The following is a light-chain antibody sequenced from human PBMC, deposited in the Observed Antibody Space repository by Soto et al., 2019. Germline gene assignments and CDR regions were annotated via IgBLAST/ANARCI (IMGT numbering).Light chain of an antibody. CDR2: EAS. CDR3: QQRHTWPTT. J-gene: IGKJ4*01. Sequence: EIVLTQSPATLSLSPGERATLSYKASQIINTYVAWYQQRPGQGPRLLIYEASKRATGIPARFSGSGSGTDFTLTISSLEPEDFGIYYCQQRHTWPTTFGGGAKVEI. V-gene: IGKV3-11*01. CDR1: QIINTY.